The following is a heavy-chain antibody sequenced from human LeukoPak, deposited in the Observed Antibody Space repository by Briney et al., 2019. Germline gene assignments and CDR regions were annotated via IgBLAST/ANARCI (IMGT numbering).Heavy chain of an antibody. J-gene: IGHJ5*02. CDR1: GFTFSSYA. V-gene: IGHV3-30*04. D-gene: IGHD3-22*01. Sequence: GGSLRLSCAASGFTFSSYAIHWVRQAPGKGLEWVAVISYDGRNKNYADSVKGRFTISRDNAKNTLNLQMNSLRAEDTAVYYCARDLGQYYDTSDSWFDPWGQGTLATVSS. CDR3: ARDLGQYYDTSDSWFDP. CDR2: ISYDGRNK.